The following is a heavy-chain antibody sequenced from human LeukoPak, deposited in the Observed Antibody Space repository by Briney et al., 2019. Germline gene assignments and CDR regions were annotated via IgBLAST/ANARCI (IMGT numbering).Heavy chain of an antibody. CDR3: ARGRPLYYLNAFDI. V-gene: IGHV4-34*01. CDR1: GGSFSGYY. J-gene: IGHJ3*02. Sequence: SETLSLTCAVYGGSFSGYYWSWIRQPPGKGLEWIGETNHSGSTNYNPSLKSRVTISVDTSKNQFSLKLSSVTAADTAVYYCARGRPLYYLNAFDIWGQGTMVTVSS. D-gene: IGHD3-22*01. CDR2: TNHSGST.